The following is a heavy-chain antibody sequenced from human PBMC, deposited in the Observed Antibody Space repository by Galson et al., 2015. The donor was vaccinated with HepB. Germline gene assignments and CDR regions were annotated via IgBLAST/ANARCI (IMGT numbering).Heavy chain of an antibody. V-gene: IGHV6-1*01. J-gene: IGHJ6*02. CDR2: TYYRSEWYN. D-gene: IGHD6-13*01. Sequence: CAISGDSVSSNSAAWNWIRQSPSRGLEWLGRTYYRSEWYNDYAVSVKSRITINPDTSKNQFSLQLNSVTPEDTAVYYCASGYSSSWYGDYYYGMDVWGQGTTVTVSS. CDR1: GDSVSSNSAA. CDR3: ASGYSSSWYGDYYYGMDV.